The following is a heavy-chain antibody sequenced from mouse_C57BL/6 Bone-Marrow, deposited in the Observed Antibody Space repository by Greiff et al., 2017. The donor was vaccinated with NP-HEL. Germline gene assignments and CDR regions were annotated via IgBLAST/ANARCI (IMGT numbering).Heavy chain of an antibody. D-gene: IGHD1-2*01. CDR3: TTDHYGCYFAV. V-gene: IGHV14-4*01. Sequence: EVQVVESGAELVRPGASVKLSCTASGFNIKDDYMHWVKQRPEQGLEWIGWIDPENGDTEYASKLQGKATITADTSSNTAYLQLSSLTSEDTAVYYGTTDHYGCYFAVWCTVTPATVSS. CDR1: GFNIKDDY. CDR2: IDPENGDT. J-gene: IGHJ1*02.